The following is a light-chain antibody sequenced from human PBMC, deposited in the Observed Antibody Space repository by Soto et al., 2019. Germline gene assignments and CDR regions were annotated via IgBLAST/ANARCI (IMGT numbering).Light chain of an antibody. CDR3: GSYISSGNYV. CDR2: DVS. Sequence: QSALTQPASVSGSPGQSITISCTVTSSYVGDYNYVSWYQQHPDKAPKVIIYDVSNRTSGVSNRFSGSKSGNTASLTISGVQADDESDYYCGSYISSGNYVFGTGTKLTVL. J-gene: IGLJ1*01. CDR1: SSYVGDYNY. V-gene: IGLV2-14*01.